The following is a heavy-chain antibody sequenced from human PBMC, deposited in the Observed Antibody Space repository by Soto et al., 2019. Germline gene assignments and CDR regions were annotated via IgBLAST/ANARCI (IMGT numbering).Heavy chain of an antibody. CDR2: IYYSGST. D-gene: IGHD3-3*01. Sequence: PWETLSLTCTVSGGSISSYYWSWIRQPPGKGLEWIGYIYYSGSTNYNPSLKSRVTISVDTSKNQFSLKLSSVTAADTAVYYCARVNVLRFLEWPRGMDVWGQGTTVTVSS. CDR3: ARVNVLRFLEWPRGMDV. CDR1: GGSISSYY. J-gene: IGHJ6*02. V-gene: IGHV4-59*01.